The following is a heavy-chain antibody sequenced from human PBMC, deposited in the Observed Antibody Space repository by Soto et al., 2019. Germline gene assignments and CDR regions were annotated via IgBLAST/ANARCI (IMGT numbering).Heavy chain of an antibody. CDR2: IYHSGST. D-gene: IGHD6-6*01. CDR3: ARLGIAARPRYFDY. Sequence: NPSETLSLTCAVSSGSISSSNWWSWVRQPPGKGLEWIGEIYHSGSTNYNPSLKSRVTISVDKSKNQFSLKLSSVTAADTAVYYCARLGIAARPRYFDYWGQGTRVTVSS. V-gene: IGHV4-4*02. CDR1: SGSISSSNW. J-gene: IGHJ4*02.